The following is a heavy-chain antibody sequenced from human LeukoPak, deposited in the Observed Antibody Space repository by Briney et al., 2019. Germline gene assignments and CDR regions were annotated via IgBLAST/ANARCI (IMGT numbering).Heavy chain of an antibody. Sequence: GGSLRLSCAASGFTFDDYAMHWVRQAPGKGLEWVSGISWNSGSIVYADSVKGRFTISRDNAKNSPYLQMNILRAEDTALYYCATAYLARWGTTVNTTFDYWGQGTLVTVSS. J-gene: IGHJ4*02. D-gene: IGHD4-17*01. CDR3: ATAYLARWGTTVNTTFDY. CDR2: ISWNSGSI. CDR1: GFTFDDYA. V-gene: IGHV3-9*01.